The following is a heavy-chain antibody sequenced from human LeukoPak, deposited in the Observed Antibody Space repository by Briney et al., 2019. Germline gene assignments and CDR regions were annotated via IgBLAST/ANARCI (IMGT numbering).Heavy chain of an antibody. J-gene: IGHJ4*02. CDR3: TRSLRSPDCSNSRCYYFDY. Sequence: SGPTLLQPTPTLTFTCTFSGFALRTSGEAVGWIGQLPAKSLEWLSILYLDGDQRYSPPLKSRQTITKDTSTNHVVFTMTNMDPVDTATYFCTRSLRSPDCSNSRCYYFDYWGQGNLVTVSS. CDR1: GFALRTSGEA. D-gene: IGHD2-15*01. CDR2: LYLDGDQ. V-gene: IGHV2-5*02.